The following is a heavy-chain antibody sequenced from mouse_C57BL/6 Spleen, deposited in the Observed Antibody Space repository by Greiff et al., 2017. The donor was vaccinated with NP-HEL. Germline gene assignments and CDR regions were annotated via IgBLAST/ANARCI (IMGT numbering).Heavy chain of an antibody. Sequence: SGPGLVKPSQSLSLTCSVTGYSITSGYSWHWIRQFPGNNLEWMGYISSDGSNNYNPSLKNRISITRDTSKNQFFLKLNSVTTEDTATYYCARDLDDYDGGAWFAYWGQGTLVTVSA. J-gene: IGHJ3*01. V-gene: IGHV3-6*01. D-gene: IGHD2-4*01. CDR2: ISSDGSN. CDR1: GYSITSGYS. CDR3: ARDLDDYDGGAWFAY.